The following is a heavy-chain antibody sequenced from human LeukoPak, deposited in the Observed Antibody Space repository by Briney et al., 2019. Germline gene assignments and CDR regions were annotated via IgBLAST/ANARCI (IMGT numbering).Heavy chain of an antibody. CDR2: INWNGGST. CDR3: ARNQFGVIIVTSQYYFDY. CDR1: GFTFDDYG. J-gene: IGHJ4*02. V-gene: IGHV3-20*04. Sequence: GGSLRLSCAASGFTFDDYGMSWVRQAPGKGLEWVSGINWNGGSTGYADSVKGRFTISRDNAKNSLYLQMNSLRAEDTALYYCARNQFGVIIVTSQYYFDYWGQGTLVTVSS. D-gene: IGHD3-3*01.